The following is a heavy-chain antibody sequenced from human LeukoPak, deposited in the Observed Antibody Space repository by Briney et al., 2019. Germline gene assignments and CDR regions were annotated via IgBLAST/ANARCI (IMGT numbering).Heavy chain of an antibody. Sequence: ASVKVSCKASVYTFTDYYIHWVRQTPGQGLHWMGWMKPDSGATNHAQNFEGRVTMTRDTSINTAYMELTSLRSDDTAVYYCARDRSSGYYFDYWGQGTLVTVSS. CDR2: MKPDSGAT. J-gene: IGHJ4*02. CDR3: ARDRSSGYYFDY. D-gene: IGHD3-22*01. V-gene: IGHV1-2*02. CDR1: VYTFTDYY.